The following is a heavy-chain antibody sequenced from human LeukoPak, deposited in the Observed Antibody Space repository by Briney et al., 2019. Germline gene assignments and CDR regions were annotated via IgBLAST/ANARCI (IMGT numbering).Heavy chain of an antibody. CDR2: INHSGST. CDR3: ARRPSPYDFWSGDKLNAFDI. D-gene: IGHD3-3*01. V-gene: IGHV4-34*01. J-gene: IGHJ3*02. Sequence: KPSETLSLTCAVYGGSFSGYYWSWIRQPPGKGLEWIGEINHSGSTNYNPSLKSRVTISVDTSKNQFSLKLSSVTAADTAVYYCARRPSPYDFWSGDKLNAFDIWGQGTMVTVSS. CDR1: GGSFSGYY.